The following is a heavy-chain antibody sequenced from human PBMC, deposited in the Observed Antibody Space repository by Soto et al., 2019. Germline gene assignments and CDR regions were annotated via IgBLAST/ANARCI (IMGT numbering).Heavy chain of an antibody. CDR3: ARGVATKIGVVMYDSVEL. CDR2: IIRVFGTA. D-gene: IGHD5-12*01. CDR1: GATLDTFINFG. J-gene: IGHJ3*01. V-gene: IGHV1-69*05. Sequence: QVQLVQSGAEVKRPGSSVKVSCKASGATLDTFINFGITWVRRAPGQGLEGMGGIIRVFGTAHYAQEFQGTLTIRLDESTSTPYMELSGLRSQDTAVYYCARGVATKIGVVMYDSVELWGEGTMVSVSS.